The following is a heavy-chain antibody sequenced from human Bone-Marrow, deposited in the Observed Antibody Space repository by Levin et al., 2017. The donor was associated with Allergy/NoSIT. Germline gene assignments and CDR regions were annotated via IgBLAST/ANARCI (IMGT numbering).Heavy chain of an antibody. Sequence: GGSLRLSCAVSGLTVSINYMSWVRQTPGKGLEWISVVYSDGRTYYADSVKGRFTISRDNSKNTVYLQMNSLRAEDTAVYYCARREDTVMVANDVRSRYYGLDVWGQGTTVTVSS. J-gene: IGHJ6*02. CDR1: GLTVSINY. V-gene: IGHV3-66*01. D-gene: IGHD5-18*01. CDR3: ARREDTVMVANDVRSRYYGLDV. CDR2: VYSDGRT.